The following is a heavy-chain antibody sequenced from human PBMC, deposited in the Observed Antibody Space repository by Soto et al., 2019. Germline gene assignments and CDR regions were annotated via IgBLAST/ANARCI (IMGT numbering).Heavy chain of an antibody. CDR1: GGTFGSYA. D-gene: IGHD2-2*01. CDR2: IIPIPGTA. Sequence: QVQLVQSGAEVKKPGSSVKVSCKASGGTFGSYAISWVRQAPGQGLEWMGGIIPIPGTANYAQKFQGRVTIAADESMSTAYMELSSLRSEVTAVYYCARSQGSSTSLEIYYYYYYGMDVWGQGTTVTVSS. J-gene: IGHJ6*02. V-gene: IGHV1-69*01. CDR3: ARSQGSSTSLEIYYYYYYGMDV.